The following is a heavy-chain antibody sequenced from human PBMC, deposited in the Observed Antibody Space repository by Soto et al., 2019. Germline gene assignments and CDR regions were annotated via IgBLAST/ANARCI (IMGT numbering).Heavy chain of an antibody. V-gene: IGHV1-18*01. CDR3: AKNGQPPYYYYGMDV. J-gene: IGHJ6*02. CDR2: VSGYNGGT. D-gene: IGHD2-8*01. CDR1: GYTFSRYG. Sequence: QGQLVQSGPEVKKPGASVKVSCKASGYTFSRYGISWVRQAPGQGLEWMGWVSGYNGGTKDAQKVQGRVTMTIDTSTYTAYRELRSLTSDDTAIYYCAKNGQPPYYYYGMDVWGQGTTVTVSS.